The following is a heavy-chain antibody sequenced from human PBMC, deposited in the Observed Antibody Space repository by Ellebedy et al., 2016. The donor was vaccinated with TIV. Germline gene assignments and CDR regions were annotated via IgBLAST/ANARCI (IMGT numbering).Heavy chain of an antibody. CDR1: GFTFSSYS. V-gene: IGHV3-21*01. Sequence: GESLKISCAVSGFTFSSYSMNWVRQAPGKGLEWVSSISDSSIYKYYADSVKGRFTISRDNAKNSLYLQMNRLRAEDTAVYYCARVGEAAGGVWGQGTLVTVSS. D-gene: IGHD6-13*01. CDR3: ARVGEAAGGV. CDR2: ISDSSIYK. J-gene: IGHJ4*02.